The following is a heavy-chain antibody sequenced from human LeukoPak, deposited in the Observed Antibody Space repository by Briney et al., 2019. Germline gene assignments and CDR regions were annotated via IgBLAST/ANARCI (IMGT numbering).Heavy chain of an antibody. V-gene: IGHV3-48*03. CDR2: ISSSGSTI. CDR1: GFAFSSYE. D-gene: IGHD6-13*01. CDR3: AMAAAGITSNR. J-gene: IGHJ4*02. Sequence: GGSLRLSCAASGFAFSSYEMNWVRQAPGKGLEWVSYISSSGSTIYYADSVKGRFTISRDNAKNSLYLQMNSLRAEDTAVYYCAMAAAGITSNRWGQGTLVTVSS.